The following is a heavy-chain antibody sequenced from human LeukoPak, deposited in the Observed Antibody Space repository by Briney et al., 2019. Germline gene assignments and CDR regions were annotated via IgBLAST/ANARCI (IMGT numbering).Heavy chain of an antibody. V-gene: IGHV3-66*01. CDR2: IYSGGST. D-gene: IGHD1-26*01. CDR1: GFTVSSNY. J-gene: IGHJ4*02. Sequence: GSLRLSCAASGFTVSSNYMSWVRQAPGKGLEWVSVIYSGGSTYYADSVKGRFTISRDNSKNTLYLQMNSLRAEDTAVYYCARDLGPYYFDYWGQGTLVTVSS. CDR3: ARDLGPYYFDY.